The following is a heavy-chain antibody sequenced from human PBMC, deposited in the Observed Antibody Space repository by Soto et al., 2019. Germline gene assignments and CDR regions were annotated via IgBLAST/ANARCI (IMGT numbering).Heavy chain of an antibody. CDR2: ISYDGSNK. Sequence: GGSLRLSCAASGFTFSSYAMHWVRQAPGKGLEWVAVISYDGSNKYYADSVKGRFAISRDNSKNTLYLQMTSLRVEDTAVYYCASRGYWGQGTLVTVSS. CDR1: GFTFSSYA. V-gene: IGHV3-30*09. J-gene: IGHJ4*02. CDR3: ASRGY.